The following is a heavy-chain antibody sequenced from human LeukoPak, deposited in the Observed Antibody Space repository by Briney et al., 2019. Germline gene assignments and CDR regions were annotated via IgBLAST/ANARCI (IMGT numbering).Heavy chain of an antibody. J-gene: IGHJ4*02. V-gene: IGHV3-21*04. CDR3: ARDRGAYSSSWYDY. Sequence: GGSLRLSCAASGFTFSSYSMNWVRQAPGKGLEWVSSISSSSSYIYYADSVKGRFTISRDNAKNSLYLQMNSLRSDDTAVYYCARDRGAYSSSWYDYWGQGTLVTVSS. D-gene: IGHD6-13*01. CDR1: GFTFSSYS. CDR2: ISSSSSYI.